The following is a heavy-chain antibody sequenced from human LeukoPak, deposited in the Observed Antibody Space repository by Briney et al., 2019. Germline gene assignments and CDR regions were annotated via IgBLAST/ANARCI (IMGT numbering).Heavy chain of an antibody. D-gene: IGHD2-15*01. CDR3: ARVGCSSGSCYGY. Sequence: SVKVSCKASGGTFSSYAISWVRQAPGQGLEWMGRIIPILGIANYAQKFQGRVTITADKSTSTAYMELSSLRSEDTAVYYCARVGCSSGSCYGYWGQGTLVTVSS. V-gene: IGHV1-69*04. CDR2: IIPILGIA. J-gene: IGHJ4*02. CDR1: GGTFSSYA.